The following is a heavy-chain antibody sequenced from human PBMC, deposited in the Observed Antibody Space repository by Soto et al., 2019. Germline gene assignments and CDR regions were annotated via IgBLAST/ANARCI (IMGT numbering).Heavy chain of an antibody. CDR3: ARDRYYDFWSGPGLYGMDV. CDR1: GGSISSYY. CDR2: IYYSGST. Sequence: SETLSLTCTVSGGSISSYYWSWIRQPPGKGLEWIGYIYYSGSTNYNPSLKSRVTISVDTSKNQFSLKLSSVTAADTAVYYCARDRYYDFWSGPGLYGMDVWGQGTTVTVSS. D-gene: IGHD3-3*01. J-gene: IGHJ6*02. V-gene: IGHV4-59*01.